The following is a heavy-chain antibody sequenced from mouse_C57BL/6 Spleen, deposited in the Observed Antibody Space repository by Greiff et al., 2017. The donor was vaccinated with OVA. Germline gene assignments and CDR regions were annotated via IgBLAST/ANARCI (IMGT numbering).Heavy chain of an antibody. CDR3: ARETPYAMDY. J-gene: IGHJ4*01. V-gene: IGHV1-22*01. CDR2: INPNNCGT. CDR1: GEACTDYD. Sequence: EVQLQQSGPELVKPGASVKMSGQASGEACTDYDMHWVKQSHGQSLEWIGYINPNNCGTSYNQKFKGKATLTVNKSSSTAYMELRSLTSEDSAVYYCARETPYAMDYWGQGTSVTVSS.